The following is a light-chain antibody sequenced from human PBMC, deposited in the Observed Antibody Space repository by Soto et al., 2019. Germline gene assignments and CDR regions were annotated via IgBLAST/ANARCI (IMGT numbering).Light chain of an antibody. CDR2: GNN. J-gene: IGLJ1*01. CDR1: SSNMGRNY. CDR3: AVWDDRLSGYV. V-gene: IGLV1-47*02. Sequence: QSVLTQPHSASETPGQRVTISCSGRSSNMGRNYVCWYQQLPGTAPKLLIYGNNQRPSGVPDRFSGSKSGTSASLAISGLRSEDEAEYYCAVWDDRLSGYVFGTGTKLTVL.